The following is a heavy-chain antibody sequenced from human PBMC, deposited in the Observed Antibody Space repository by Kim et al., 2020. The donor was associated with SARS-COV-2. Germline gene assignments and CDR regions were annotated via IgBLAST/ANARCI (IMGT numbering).Heavy chain of an antibody. V-gene: IGHV4-34*01. J-gene: IGHJ4*02. CDR1: GGSFSGYY. CDR3: ERGYLPPYRYGQFDY. Sequence: SQTLSLTCAVYGGSFSGYYWSWIRQSPGKGLEWIGEINHSGSTNYNPSLKSRVTISVDTSKNQFSLKLSSVTAADTAVYYCERGYLPPYRYGQFDYWGQG. D-gene: IGHD5-18*01. CDR2: INHSGST.